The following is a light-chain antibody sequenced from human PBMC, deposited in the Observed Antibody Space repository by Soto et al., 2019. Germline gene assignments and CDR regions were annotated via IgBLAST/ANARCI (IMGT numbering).Light chain of an antibody. V-gene: IGLV2-14*01. CDR3: SSYTTSSPYV. J-gene: IGLJ1*01. CDR1: SNDVGGYNY. Sequence: QSALTQPASVPGSPGQSITISCTGTSNDVGGYNYVSWYQQHPGKAPKLVIYEVSHRPSGISDRFSGSKSGNTASLTISGLQVEHEAEYYCSSYTTSSPYVFGPGTKLTVL. CDR2: EVS.